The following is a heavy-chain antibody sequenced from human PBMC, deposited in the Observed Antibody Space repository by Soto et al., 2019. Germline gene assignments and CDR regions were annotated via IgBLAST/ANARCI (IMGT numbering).Heavy chain of an antibody. V-gene: IGHV3-23*01. D-gene: IGHD3-10*01. J-gene: IGHJ6*02. CDR3: AKNFGAQPDYYFHGFVV. Sequence: GGSLRLSCAASGFTFSAYAMTWVRQAPGKGLEWVSGIIGSGRTTYYADSVKGRFTISRENSKNTVYLHMDSLRSEDTAVYYCAKNFGAQPDYYFHGFVVWGPGTTVTVSS. CDR1: GFTFSAYA. CDR2: IIGSGRTT.